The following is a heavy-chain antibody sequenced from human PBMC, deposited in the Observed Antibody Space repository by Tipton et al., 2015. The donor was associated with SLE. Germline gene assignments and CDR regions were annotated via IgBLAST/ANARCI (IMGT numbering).Heavy chain of an antibody. J-gene: IGHJ5*02. Sequence: SLRLSCAASGFTFSSYWMGWVRQAPGKGLEWVANIKQDGSETFYVGSVKGRFTISRDNAKNSLYLQMNSLRAEDTALYYCARGPDYGIRPDWFDPWGQGTLVTVSS. V-gene: IGHV3-7*05. D-gene: IGHD4-17*01. CDR2: IKQDGSET. CDR3: ARGPDYGIRPDWFDP. CDR1: GFTFSSYW.